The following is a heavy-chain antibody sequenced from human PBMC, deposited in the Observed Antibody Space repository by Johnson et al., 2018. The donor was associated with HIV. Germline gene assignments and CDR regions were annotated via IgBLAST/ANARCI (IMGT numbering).Heavy chain of an antibody. CDR2: IGTAGDT. V-gene: IGHV3-13*01. D-gene: IGHD1-7*01. CDR1: GFTFSNYD. Sequence: EVQLVESGGGLVQPGGSLRLSCAASGFTFSNYDMHWVRQATGKGLEWVSAIGTAGDTYYPGSVKGRFTISRDNSKNTLYLQMNSLRTEDTAVYYCANLIPWNYVGGDGFDIWGQGTMVTVSS. CDR3: ANLIPWNYVGGDGFDI. J-gene: IGHJ3*02.